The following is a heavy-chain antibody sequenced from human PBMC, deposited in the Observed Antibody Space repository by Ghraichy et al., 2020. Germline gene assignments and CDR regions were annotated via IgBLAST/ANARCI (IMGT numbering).Heavy chain of an antibody. CDR1: GGSISSYY. Sequence: SETLSLTCTVSGGSISSYYWSWIRQPAGKGLEWIGRIYTSGSTNYNPSLKSRVTMSVATSKNQFSLKLSSVTAADTAVYYCARDRAHGTRITIFDPWGQGTLVTVSS. CDR2: IYTSGST. J-gene: IGHJ5*02. D-gene: IGHD3-10*01. CDR3: ARDRAHGTRITIFDP. V-gene: IGHV4-4*07.